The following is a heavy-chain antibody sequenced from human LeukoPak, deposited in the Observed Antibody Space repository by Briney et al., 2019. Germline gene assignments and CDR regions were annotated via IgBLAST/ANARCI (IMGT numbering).Heavy chain of an antibody. CDR3: ARTHSIAAAGHYGMDV. J-gene: IGHJ6*02. CDR2: ISNNGDIK. CDR1: GFTFTDYY. Sequence: GGSLRLSCAASGFTFTDYYMSWVRQAPGKGLEWISYISNNGDIKYYADSVRGRFTISRDNSKNTLYFQMNSLRAEDTAVYYCARTHSIAAAGHYGMDVWGQGTTVTVSS. V-gene: IGHV3-11*01. D-gene: IGHD6-13*01.